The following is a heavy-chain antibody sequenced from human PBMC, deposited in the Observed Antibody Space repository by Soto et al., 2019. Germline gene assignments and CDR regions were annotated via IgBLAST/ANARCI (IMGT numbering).Heavy chain of an antibody. V-gene: IGHV4-30-2*01. CDR2: INQSGST. Sequence: PSETLSLTCAVSGGSISSGGYSWNWIRQPPGKGLEWIGYINQSGSTNYNPSLKSRVTISVDTSKNQFSLKLSSVTAADTAVYYCARGGEIVVVPAAAYYYYGMDVWGQGTTVTVSS. J-gene: IGHJ6*02. CDR1: GGSISSGGYS. CDR3: ARGGEIVVVPAAAYYYYGMDV. D-gene: IGHD2-2*01.